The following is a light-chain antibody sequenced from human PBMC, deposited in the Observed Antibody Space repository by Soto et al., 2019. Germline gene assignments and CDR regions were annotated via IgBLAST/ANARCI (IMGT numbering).Light chain of an antibody. CDR2: GAS. CDR3: QQYVISVT. CDR1: QSVGSD. J-gene: IGKJ5*01. V-gene: IGKV3-20*01. Sequence: EIVMTQSPATLSVSPGARATLSCRASQSVGSDLAWYQQNPGQAPRLLIYGASNRATGIPERFSGSGSGTDFTLTIGRLEPQDSAMYYCQQYVISVTFGQGTRLEIK.